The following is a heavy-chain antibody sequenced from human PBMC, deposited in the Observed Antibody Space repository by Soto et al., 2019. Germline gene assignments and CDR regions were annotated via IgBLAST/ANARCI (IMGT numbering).Heavy chain of an antibody. V-gene: IGHV4-39*02. CDR3: ATMKYAGNAGSLYGVSDY. J-gene: IGHJ4*02. CDR2: IYYSGST. D-gene: IGHD3-10*01. CDR1: GGSISSSSYY. Sequence: QLQLQESGPGLVKPSETLSLTCTVSGGSISSSSYYWGWIRQPPGKGLEWIGSIYYSGSTYYNPSLKSRGTPSVATSNTHFSLKLSSVTASDTAVYCCATMKYAGNAGSLYGVSDYWGQGTLVTVSS.